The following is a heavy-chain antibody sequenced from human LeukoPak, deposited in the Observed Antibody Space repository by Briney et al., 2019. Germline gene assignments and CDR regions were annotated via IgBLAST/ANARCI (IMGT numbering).Heavy chain of an antibody. CDR1: GGSISSYY. CDR3: ARHYYDSSGYSAQYYFDY. V-gene: IGHV4-59*08. CDR2: IYYSGST. Sequence: PSETLSLTCTVSGGSISSYYWSWIRQPPGKGLEWIGYIYYSGSTNYNPSLKSRVTISVDTSKNQFSLKLSSVTAADTAVYYCARHYYDSSGYSAQYYFDYWGQGTLVTVSS. D-gene: IGHD3-22*01. J-gene: IGHJ4*02.